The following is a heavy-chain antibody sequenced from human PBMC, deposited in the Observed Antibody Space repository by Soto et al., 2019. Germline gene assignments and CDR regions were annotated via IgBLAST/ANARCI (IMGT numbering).Heavy chain of an antibody. CDR3: ATQEVGGSYVYTFDP. V-gene: IGHV4-34*01. CDR2: ISQSGNT. CDR1: GGSFSGNY. Sequence: ETLSLTCAVSGGSFSGNYWTWIRQPPGKGLEWIGEISQSGNTNYHPSLKSRVTISVDTSKNQFSLNLSSVTAADTAVYYCATQEVGGSYVYTFDPWGQGTLVTVSS. D-gene: IGHD1-26*01. J-gene: IGHJ5*02.